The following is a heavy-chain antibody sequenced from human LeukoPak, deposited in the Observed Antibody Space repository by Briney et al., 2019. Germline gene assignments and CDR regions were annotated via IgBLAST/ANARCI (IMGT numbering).Heavy chain of an antibody. CDR2: ISASGGST. CDR1: GLTFSSYA. D-gene: IGHD5-18*01. Sequence: GGSLRLSCTVSGLTFSSYAMSWVRQAPGKGLEWVSGISASGGSTYYADYVKRRFTISRDSSKNTLYLQMNSLRAEDTAVYFCAKGSYGYVLYFDSWGQGALVTVSS. V-gene: IGHV3-23*01. CDR3: AKGSYGYVLYFDS. J-gene: IGHJ4*02.